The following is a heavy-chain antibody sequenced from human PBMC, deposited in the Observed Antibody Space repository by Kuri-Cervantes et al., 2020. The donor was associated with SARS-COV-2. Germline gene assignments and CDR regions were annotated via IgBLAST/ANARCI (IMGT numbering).Heavy chain of an antibody. CDR3: AAQSGYSYGFF. V-gene: IGHV5-51*01. CDR2: VYPDDSET. CDR1: GYRFADYW. Sequence: GESLKISCKASGYRFADYWIGWVRQMPGKGLEWMGVVYPDDSETRYSPSFQGHVTISADKSISTAYLQWSSLKASDTAMYYCAAQSGYSYGFFWGQGTLVTVSS. J-gene: IGHJ4*02. D-gene: IGHD5-18*01.